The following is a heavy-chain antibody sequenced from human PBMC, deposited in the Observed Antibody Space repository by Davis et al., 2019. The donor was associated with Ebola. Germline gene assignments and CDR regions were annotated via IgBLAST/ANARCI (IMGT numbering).Heavy chain of an antibody. Sequence: ESLKISCAASGFTFDDYAMHWIRQPPGKGLEWIGYIYYSGSTNYNPSLKSRVTISVDTSKNQFSLKLSSVTAADTAVYYCARDRRSSGVSTGFDYWGQGTLVTVSS. V-gene: IGHV4-59*01. CDR2: IYYSGST. D-gene: IGHD6-25*01. CDR1: GFTFDDYA. J-gene: IGHJ4*02. CDR3: ARDRRSSGVSTGFDY.